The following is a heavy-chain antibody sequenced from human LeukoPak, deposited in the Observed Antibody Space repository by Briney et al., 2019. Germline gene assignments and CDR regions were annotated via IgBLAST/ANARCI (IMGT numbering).Heavy chain of an antibody. Sequence: PGGSLRLSCAASGFTFSTYSMNWVRQAPGKGLEWVSYITSTSSTIYYADSVKGRFTISRDNAKNSLYLQMNSLRAEDTAVYYCARDGESVQLWFVEIDYWGQGTLVTVSS. D-gene: IGHD5-18*01. V-gene: IGHV3-48*01. J-gene: IGHJ4*02. CDR1: GFTFSTYS. CDR3: ARDGESVQLWFVEIDY. CDR2: ITSTSSTI.